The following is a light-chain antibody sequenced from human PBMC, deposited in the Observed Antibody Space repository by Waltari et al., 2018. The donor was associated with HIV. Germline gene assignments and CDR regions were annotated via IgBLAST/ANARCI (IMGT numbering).Light chain of an antibody. CDR1: SSNIGAAYH. V-gene: IGLV1-40*01. Sequence: QSVLTQPPSVSGAPGQRVTISCTGRSSNIGAAYHVTWYQQLPGTAPKLLIYGYNNRPSGVPDRFSGSKSGTSASLAITGLQAEDEADYYCHSYDSSLDGWVFGGGTKLTVL. CDR3: HSYDSSLDGWV. CDR2: GYN. J-gene: IGLJ3*02.